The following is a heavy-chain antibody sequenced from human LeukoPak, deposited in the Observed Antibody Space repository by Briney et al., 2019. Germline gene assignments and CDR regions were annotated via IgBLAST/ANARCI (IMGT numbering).Heavy chain of an antibody. CDR2: IFYSGNT. D-gene: IGHD6-13*01. J-gene: IGHJ4*02. Sequence: SETLSLTCTVSGGSSSSGNYYWNWIRQPPGEGLEWIGYIFYSGNTNYNPSLKSRVTISLDTSNNQFSLRLSSVTAADTAVYYCARETIAAAGRSFDYWGQGTLVTVSS. V-gene: IGHV4-61*01. CDR3: ARETIAAAGRSFDY. CDR1: GGSSSSGNYY.